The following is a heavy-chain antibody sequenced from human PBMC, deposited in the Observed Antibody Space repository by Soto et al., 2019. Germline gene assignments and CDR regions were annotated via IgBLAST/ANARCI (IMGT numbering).Heavy chain of an antibody. J-gene: IGHJ6*02. CDR3: AREYSYGYYYYYGMDV. CDR2: IKQDGSEK. Sequence: GGSLRLSCAASGFTFSSYWMSWVRQAPGKGLEWVANIKQDGSEKYYVDSVKGRFTSSRDNAKNTLYLQMNSLRAEDTAVYYCAREYSYGYYYYYGMDVWGQGTTVTVSS. CDR1: GFTFSSYW. D-gene: IGHD5-18*01. V-gene: IGHV3-7*01.